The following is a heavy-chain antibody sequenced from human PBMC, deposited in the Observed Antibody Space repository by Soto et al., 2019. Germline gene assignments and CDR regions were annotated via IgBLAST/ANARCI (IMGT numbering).Heavy chain of an antibody. CDR1: GYTFTSYG. D-gene: IGHD4-17*01. Sequence: GASVKVSCKASGYTFTSYGIHWVRQAPGQRLEWMGWINAANGDTKYSPKFQGRVTITRDTSASTAYMELSSLRSEDTALYYCAKYSENGEHGDWFDPWGPGTLVTVSS. J-gene: IGHJ5*02. CDR2: INAANGDT. CDR3: AKYSENGEHGDWFDP. V-gene: IGHV1-3*01.